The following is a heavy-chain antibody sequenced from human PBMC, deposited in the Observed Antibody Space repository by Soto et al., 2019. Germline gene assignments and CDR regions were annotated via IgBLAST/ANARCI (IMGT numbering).Heavy chain of an antibody. CDR1: GGSISSGGYY. V-gene: IGHV4-31*03. D-gene: IGHD1-26*01. CDR3: ARVSGSYSAWFDP. Sequence: SETLSLTCTVSGGSISSGGYYWSWIRQHPGKGLEWIGYIYYSGSTYYNPSLKSRVTISVDTSKNQFSLKLSSVTAADTAVYYCARVSGSYSAWFDPWGQGTLVTVSS. J-gene: IGHJ5*02. CDR2: IYYSGST.